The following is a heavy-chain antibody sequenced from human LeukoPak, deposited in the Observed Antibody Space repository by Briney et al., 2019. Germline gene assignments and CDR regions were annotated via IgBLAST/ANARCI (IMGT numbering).Heavy chain of an antibody. CDR1: GFTFSSYA. D-gene: IGHD6-19*01. CDR2: ISGSDGTT. V-gene: IGHV3-23*01. CDR3: AKGGYSSGWRNYFDY. Sequence: PGGSLRLSCGASGFTFSSYAMSWVRQAPGKGLEWVSAISGSDGTTYYADSVKGRFTISRDNSKNTLYLQMNSLRAEDTAVYYCAKGGYSSGWRNYFDYWGQGTLVTVSS. J-gene: IGHJ4*02.